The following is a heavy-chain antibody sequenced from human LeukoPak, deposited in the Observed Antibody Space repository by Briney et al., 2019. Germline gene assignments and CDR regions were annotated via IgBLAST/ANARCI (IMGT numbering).Heavy chain of an antibody. CDR2: ISSSSSYI. CDR3: ARGRITIFGVAPVAAFDI. J-gene: IGHJ3*02. CDR1: GFTFSSYS. D-gene: IGHD3-3*01. Sequence: PGGSLRLSWAASGFTFSSYSMNWVRQAPGKGLEWVSSISSSSSYIYYADSVKGRFTISRDNAKNSLYLQMNSLRAEDTAVYYCARGRITIFGVAPVAAFDIWGQGTMVTVSS. V-gene: IGHV3-21*01.